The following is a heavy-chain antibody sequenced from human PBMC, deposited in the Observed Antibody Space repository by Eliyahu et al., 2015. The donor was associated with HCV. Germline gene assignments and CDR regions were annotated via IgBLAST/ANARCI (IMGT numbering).Heavy chain of an antibody. J-gene: IGHJ3*02. Sequence: IYPGHSDTRYSPSFQGRVTISADTSVSTAYLQLSSLKSSDTAVYYCARRESCRGGCSDAFNIWGQGTMVTVSS. V-gene: IGHV5-51*01. D-gene: IGHD2-21*02. CDR3: ARRESCRGGCSDAFNI. CDR2: IYPGHSDT.